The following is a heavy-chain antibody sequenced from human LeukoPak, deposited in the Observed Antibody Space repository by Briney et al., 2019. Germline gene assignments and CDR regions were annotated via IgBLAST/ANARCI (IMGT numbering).Heavy chain of an antibody. V-gene: IGHV4-39*02. CDR2: IYYGGST. J-gene: IGHJ6*03. Sequence: PSETLPLTCTASGGSISSSSYYWGWIRQPPGKGLEWIGSIYYGGSTYYNPSLKSRVTISVDTSKNQFSLKLSSVTAADTAVYYCARDTEWTYYYYYYYMDVWGKGTTVTVSS. CDR1: GGSISSSSYY. CDR3: ARDTEWTYYYYYYYMDV. D-gene: IGHD3-3*01.